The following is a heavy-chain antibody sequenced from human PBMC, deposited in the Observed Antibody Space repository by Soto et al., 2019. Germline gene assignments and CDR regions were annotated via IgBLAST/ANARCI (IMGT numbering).Heavy chain of an antibody. CDR2: IYYSGST. Sequence: QVQLQESGPGLVKPSETLSLTCTVSGGSISSYYWSWIRQPPGKGLEWIGYIYYSGSTSYNPSLXSXAXTXXATSKNQFSLKLSSVTAADTAVYYCARRYGGALDSWGQGTLVTVSS. CDR3: ARRYGGALDS. V-gene: IGHV4-59*08. J-gene: IGHJ4*02. D-gene: IGHD4-17*01. CDR1: GGSISSYY.